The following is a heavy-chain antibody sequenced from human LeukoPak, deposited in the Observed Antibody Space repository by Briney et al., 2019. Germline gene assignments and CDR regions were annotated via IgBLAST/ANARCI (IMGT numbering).Heavy chain of an antibody. CDR1: GYSISSGYY. CDR2: IYHSGST. J-gene: IGHJ4*02. Sequence: SETLSLTCTVSGYSISSGYYWGWIRQPPGKGLEWIGSIYHSGSTYYNPSLKSRVTISVDTSKNQFSLKLSSVTAADTAVYYCARGYCSGGSCYGPRLFDYWGQGTLATVSS. CDR3: ARGYCSGGSCYGPRLFDY. D-gene: IGHD2-15*01. V-gene: IGHV4-38-2*02.